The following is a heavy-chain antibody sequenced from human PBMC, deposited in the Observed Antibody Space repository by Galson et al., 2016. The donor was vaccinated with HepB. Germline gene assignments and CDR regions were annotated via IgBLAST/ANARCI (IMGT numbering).Heavy chain of an antibody. CDR2: IWYDGTNK. J-gene: IGHJ4*02. D-gene: IGHD1-26*01. V-gene: IGHV3-33*01. Sequence: SLRLSCAASGFTFSTYGMHWVRQAPGKGLEWVAVIWYDGTNKYYADSVKGRFTISRDNSKNTLYLQMNSLRAEDTAVYYCARDLSGGLGASSFDYWGQGTLVTVSS. CDR3: ARDLSGGLGASSFDY. CDR1: GFTFSTYG.